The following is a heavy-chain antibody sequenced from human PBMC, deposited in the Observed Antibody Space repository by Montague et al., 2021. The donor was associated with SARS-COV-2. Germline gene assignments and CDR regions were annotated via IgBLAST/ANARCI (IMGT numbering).Heavy chain of an antibody. CDR2: IYSSGST. CDR3: ARDYSHCSGGSCVFDY. Sequence: SETLSLTCTVSGGSISNYYWSWIRQPAGKGLEWIGRIYSSGSTNYNPSLKSRISMSVDTSKNQFSLKLSSVTAADTAIYYCARDYSHCSGGSCVFDYWGQGTLVTV. V-gene: IGHV4-4*07. J-gene: IGHJ4*02. D-gene: IGHD2-15*01. CDR1: GGSISNYY.